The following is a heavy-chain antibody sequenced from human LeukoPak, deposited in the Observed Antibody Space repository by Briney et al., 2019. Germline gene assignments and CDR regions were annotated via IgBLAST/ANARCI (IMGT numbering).Heavy chain of an antibody. V-gene: IGHV3-23*01. CDR3: AKDPTRKYYYDSSGNLDAFDI. CDR1: GFTFSSYA. CDR2: ISGSGGST. D-gene: IGHD3-22*01. J-gene: IGHJ3*02. Sequence: GSLSLSCAASGFTFSSYAMSWVRQAPGKGLEWVSAISGSGGSTYYADSVKGRFTISRDNSKNTLYLQMNSLRAEDTAVYYCAKDPTRKYYYDSSGNLDAFDIWGQGTMVTVSS.